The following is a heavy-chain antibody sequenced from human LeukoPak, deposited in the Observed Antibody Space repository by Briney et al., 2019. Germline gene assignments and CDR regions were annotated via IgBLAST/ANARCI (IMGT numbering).Heavy chain of an antibody. D-gene: IGHD2-2*01. CDR3: AKRPDCSTTNCFRFEY. CDR1: GFTFSTYA. V-gene: IGHV3-23*01. Sequence: GGSLRLSCAASGFTFSTYAMSWVRQAPGQGLEWVSSISGDGGSTYYAESVKGRFTISRDNSKNTLYLQMNSLRAEDTAVYYCAKRPDCSTTNCFRFEYWGQGTLVTVSS. CDR2: ISGDGGST. J-gene: IGHJ4*02.